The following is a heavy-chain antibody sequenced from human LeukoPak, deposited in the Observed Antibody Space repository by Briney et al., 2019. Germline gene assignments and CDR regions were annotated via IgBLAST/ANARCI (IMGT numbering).Heavy chain of an antibody. CDR1: GYTFSSYS. V-gene: IGHV3-21*01. CDR3: ARGTYSSSWYADY. D-gene: IGHD6-13*01. Sequence: GGSLRLSCAASGYTFSSYSMNWVRQAPGKGLEWVSSISSSSSYIYYADSVKGRFTISRDNAKNSLYLQMNSLRAEDTAVYYCARGTYSSSWYADYWGQGTLVTVSS. J-gene: IGHJ4*02. CDR2: ISSSSSYI.